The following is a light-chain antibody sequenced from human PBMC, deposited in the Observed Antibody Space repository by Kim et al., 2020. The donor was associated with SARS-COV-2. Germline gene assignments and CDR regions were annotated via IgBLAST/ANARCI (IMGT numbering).Light chain of an antibody. Sequence: EIVLTQSPGTLSLSPGERATLSCRASQSVSSSYLAWYQQRPGQAHRLLIYGASSRATGIPDRFSGSGSGTDFTLTISRLEPEDFAVYYCQQYGSSPPLTFGGGTKVDIK. CDR1: QSVSSSY. CDR2: GAS. CDR3: QQYGSSPPLT. V-gene: IGKV3-20*01. J-gene: IGKJ4*01.